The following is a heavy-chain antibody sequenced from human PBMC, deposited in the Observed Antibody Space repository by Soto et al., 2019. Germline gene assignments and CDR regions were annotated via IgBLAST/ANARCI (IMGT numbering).Heavy chain of an antibody. V-gene: IGHV1-69*13. Sequence: SVKVSCKASGGTFSSYAISWVRQAPGQGLEWMGGIIPIFGTANYAQKFQGRVTITADESTSTAYMELSSLRSEDTAVYYCATRGFGYYYDSSGYQFDPWGQGTLVTVSS. CDR3: ATRGFGYYYDSSGYQFDP. J-gene: IGHJ5*02. D-gene: IGHD3-22*01. CDR2: IIPIFGTA. CDR1: GGTFSSYA.